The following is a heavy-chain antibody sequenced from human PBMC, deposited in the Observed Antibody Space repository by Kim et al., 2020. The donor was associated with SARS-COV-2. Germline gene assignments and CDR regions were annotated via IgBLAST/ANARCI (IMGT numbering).Heavy chain of an antibody. J-gene: IGHJ4*02. D-gene: IGHD3-22*01. V-gene: IGHV4-39*07. Sequence: YHPSRKSRVTISVDTSKNQFSLKLSSVTAADTAVYYCARATKKYYYDSSGWGQGTLVTVSS. CDR3: ARATKKYYYDSSG.